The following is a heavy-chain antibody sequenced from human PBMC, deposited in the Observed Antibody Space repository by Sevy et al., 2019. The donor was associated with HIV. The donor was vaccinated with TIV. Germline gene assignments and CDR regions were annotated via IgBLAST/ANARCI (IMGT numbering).Heavy chain of an antibody. J-gene: IGHJ4*02. CDR2: ISWNSGSI. V-gene: IGHV3-9*01. CDR1: GFTFDDYA. Sequence: GGSLRLSCAASGFTFDDYAMHWVRQAPGKGLEWVSGISWNSGSIGYADSVKGRFTISRDNAKNSLYLQMNSLRAEDTALYYCVKQYSGYGFGGFDYWGQGTLVTVSS. D-gene: IGHD5-12*01. CDR3: VKQYSGYGFGGFDY.